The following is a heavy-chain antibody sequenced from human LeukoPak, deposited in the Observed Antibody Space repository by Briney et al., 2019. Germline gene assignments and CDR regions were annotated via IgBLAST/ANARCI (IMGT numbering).Heavy chain of an antibody. V-gene: IGHV4-34*01. CDR3: ATEEGYNAY. CDR1: GGSFSAYY. Sequence: SETLSLTCAVYGGSFSAYYWSWIRQSPGKGLEWIGEIHHSGSTKYNPSLKSRVTISVDMSQSQFSLKLTSVTAADTAVYYCATEEGYNAYWGQGILSPSP. CDR2: IHHSGST. J-gene: IGHJ4*02. D-gene: IGHD5-24*01.